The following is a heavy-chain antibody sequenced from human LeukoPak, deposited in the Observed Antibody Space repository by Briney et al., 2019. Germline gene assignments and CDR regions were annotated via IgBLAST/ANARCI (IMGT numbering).Heavy chain of an antibody. V-gene: IGHV3-11*04. J-gene: IGHJ4*02. CDR1: GFTFSDYY. CDR3: AGVGATGAFDY. CDR2: ISTSGSTI. D-gene: IGHD1-26*01. Sequence: GGSLRLSCAASGFTFSDYYMTWLRQAPGKGLEWVSYISTSGSTIFYADSVKGRFTISRDNAKNSLYLQMNSLRAEDTSVYYCAGVGATGAFDYWGQGTLLTVSS.